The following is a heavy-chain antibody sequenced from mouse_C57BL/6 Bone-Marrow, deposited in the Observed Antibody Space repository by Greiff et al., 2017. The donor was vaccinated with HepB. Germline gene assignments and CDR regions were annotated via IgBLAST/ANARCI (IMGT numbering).Heavy chain of an antibody. D-gene: IGHD1-1*01. J-gene: IGHJ1*03. CDR2: IDPETGGT. CDR3: TRSCYYGSSLGGYFDF. V-gene: IGHV1-15*01. Sequence: QVQLQQSGAELVRPGASVTLSCKASGYTFTDYEMHWVKQTPVHGLEWIGAIDPETGGTAYNQKFKGKAILTADKSSSTAYMELRSLTSEDSAVYYCTRSCYYGSSLGGYFDFWGTGTTVTVSS. CDR1: GYTFTDYE.